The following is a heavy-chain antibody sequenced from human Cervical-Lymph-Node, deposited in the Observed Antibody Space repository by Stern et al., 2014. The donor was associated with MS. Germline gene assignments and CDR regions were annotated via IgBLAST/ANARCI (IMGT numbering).Heavy chain of an antibody. CDR3: ARAFCTGGVCYSFPFYGMDV. V-gene: IGHV3-20*01. J-gene: IGHJ6*02. CDR2: INWNGGST. D-gene: IGHD2-8*02. Sequence: EVQLGESGGGVVRPGRSLRLSCAASGFTFEDYGMSWVRQGPGKGLEWVAAINWNGGSTVYAGSVQGRFTISRDNAKNSLYLQMNSLRAEDTALYHCARAFCTGGVCYSFPFYGMDVWGQGTTVTVSS. CDR1: GFTFEDYG.